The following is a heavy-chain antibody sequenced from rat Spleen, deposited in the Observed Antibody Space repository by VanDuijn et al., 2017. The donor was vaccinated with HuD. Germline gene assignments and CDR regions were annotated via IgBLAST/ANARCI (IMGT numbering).Heavy chain of an antibody. CDR2: ISPSGGST. V-gene: IGHV5-31*01. CDR1: GFTFNYYW. J-gene: IGHJ3*01. D-gene: IGHD1-11*01. Sequence: EVQLVESGGGLVHPGRSLKLSCVTSGFTFNYYWMTWIRQAPGKGLEWVASISPSGGSTYYRDSVKGRFTVSRDNAKGTLYLQMNSLRSEDSATYFCASPYGGSLSYFDYWGQGTLVIVSS. CDR3: ASPYGGSLSYFDY.